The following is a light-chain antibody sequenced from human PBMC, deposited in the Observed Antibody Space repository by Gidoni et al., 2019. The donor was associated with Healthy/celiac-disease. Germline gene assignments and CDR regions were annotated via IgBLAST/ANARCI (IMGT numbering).Light chain of an antibody. Sequence: DIVLTQSPATLSFSPGERATLSCRARQSVSSYLAWYQQKPGQAPRLLIYDASNRATVIPARFSGSGSGTDFTLTISSLEPEDFAVYYCQQRSNWPITFXQXTRLEIK. CDR1: QSVSSY. CDR3: QQRSNWPIT. CDR2: DAS. J-gene: IGKJ5*01. V-gene: IGKV3-11*01.